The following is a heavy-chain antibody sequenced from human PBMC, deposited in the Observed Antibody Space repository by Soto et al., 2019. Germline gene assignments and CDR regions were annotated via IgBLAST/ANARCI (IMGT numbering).Heavy chain of an antibody. V-gene: IGHV4-59*01. Sequence: QVPLQESGPGLVKPSETLSLTCTVSGGSISSYYWSWLRQPPGKGLEWIGYIYYSGSTNYNPSLKSQATISVDTAKNQFSQKLNSATAADTAEYYCASIELEVRHYYYYYDREAWGKGTTVTVS. CDR2: IYYSGST. D-gene: IGHD1-7*01. J-gene: IGHJ6*03. CDR1: GGSISSYY. CDR3: ASIELEVRHYYYYYDREA.